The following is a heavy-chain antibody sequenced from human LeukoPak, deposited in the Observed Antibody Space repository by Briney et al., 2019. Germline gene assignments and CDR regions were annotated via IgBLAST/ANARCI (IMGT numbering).Heavy chain of an antibody. J-gene: IGHJ4*02. Sequence: GGSLRLSCAASGFTFSSYGMHWVRQAPGKGLEWVAVISYDGSNKYYADSVMGRFTISRDNSKNTLYLQMNSLRAEDTAVYYCARHNMAAAGTTFDYWGQGTLVTVSS. V-gene: IGHV3-30*03. CDR2: ISYDGSNK. CDR3: ARHNMAAAGTTFDY. D-gene: IGHD6-13*01. CDR1: GFTFSSYG.